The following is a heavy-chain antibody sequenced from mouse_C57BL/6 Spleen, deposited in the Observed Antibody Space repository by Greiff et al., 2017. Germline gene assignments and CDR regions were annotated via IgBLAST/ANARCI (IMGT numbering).Heavy chain of an antibody. CDR2: IDPSDSET. Sequence: QVQLQQPGAELVRPGSSVKLSCKASGYTFTSYWMHWVKQRPIQGLEWIGNIDPSDSETHYNQKFKDKATLTVDKSSSTAYMQLSSLTSEDSAVYYWSLDSSGPSYYYAMDYWGQGTSVTVSS. J-gene: IGHJ4*01. CDR1: GYTFTSYW. CDR3: SLDSSGPSYYYAMDY. V-gene: IGHV1-52*01. D-gene: IGHD3-2*02.